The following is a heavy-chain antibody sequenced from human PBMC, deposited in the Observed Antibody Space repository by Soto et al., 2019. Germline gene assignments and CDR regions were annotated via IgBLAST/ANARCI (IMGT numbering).Heavy chain of an antibody. CDR2: IFYSGTT. D-gene: IGHD1-1*01. Sequence: SPPLSLTSTNSADTINSPDYYLRSIRPTPGKGLEWIGHIFYSGTTYYNQSLKSRLTISVDTYKTHFSLRLTSVTAADAAVYYCARDLWVEGELYYYGMDVWGEGTKVTVS. V-gene: IGHV4-30-4*01. CDR1: ADTINSPDYY. CDR3: ARDLWVEGELYYYGMDV. J-gene: IGHJ6*01.